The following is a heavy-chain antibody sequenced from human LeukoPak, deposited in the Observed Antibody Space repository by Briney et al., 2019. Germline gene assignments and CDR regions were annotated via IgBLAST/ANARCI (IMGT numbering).Heavy chain of an antibody. CDR1: GFTVSSFY. J-gene: IGHJ6*03. CDR2: IYGGDRT. CDR3: ARVEMATIYYYSYYMDV. Sequence: GGSLRLSCAASGFTVSSFYMSWVRQAPGKGLEWVSFIYGGDRTYYPDSVKGRFTISRDSSKNTLYLQMNSLRAEDTAVYYCARVEMATIYYYSYYMDVWGKGTTVTVSS. V-gene: IGHV3-66*01. D-gene: IGHD5-24*01.